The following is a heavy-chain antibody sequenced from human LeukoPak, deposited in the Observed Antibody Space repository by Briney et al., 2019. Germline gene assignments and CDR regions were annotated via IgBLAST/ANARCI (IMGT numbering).Heavy chain of an antibody. V-gene: IGHV4-39*07. J-gene: IGHJ5*02. CDR1: GGSISSSSYY. D-gene: IGHD6-13*01. CDR3: ASTHSSSWYSPLYNWFDP. Sequence: PSETLSLTCTVSGGSISSSSYYWGWIRQPPGKGLEWIGSIYHSGSTYYNPPLRSRVTRSVDTSKNQFSLRLSSVTAADTAVYYCASTHSSSWYSPLYNWFDPWGQGTLVTVSS. CDR2: IYHSGST.